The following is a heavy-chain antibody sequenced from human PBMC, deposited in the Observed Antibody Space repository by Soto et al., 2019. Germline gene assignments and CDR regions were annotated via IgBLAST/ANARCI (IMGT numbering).Heavy chain of an antibody. CDR2: IYYSGST. CDR3: ARQGSWSLDY. V-gene: IGHV4-59*08. Sequence: QVQLQESGPGLVKPSETLSLTCTVSGGSISSYYWSWIRQPPGKGLEWIGYIYYSGSTNYNPPRKSRVTISVDPSKNQFSLKLSSVTAADTAVYYCARQGSWSLDYWGQGTLVTVSS. D-gene: IGHD6-13*01. CDR1: GGSISSYY. J-gene: IGHJ4*02.